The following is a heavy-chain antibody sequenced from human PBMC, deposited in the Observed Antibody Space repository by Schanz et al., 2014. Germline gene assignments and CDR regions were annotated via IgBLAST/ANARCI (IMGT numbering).Heavy chain of an antibody. CDR1: GFTFDDYA. J-gene: IGHJ4*02. D-gene: IGHD5-18*01. Sequence: EVQLVESGGGLVEPVGSLGLSCAASGFTFDDYAMHWVRQAPGKGLEWVSGISWNSGSIGYADSVKGRFTISRDNSKNTLYLQMNSLRAEDTAVYYCARDGYRNGRPFDHWGQGTRVTVSA. V-gene: IGHV3-9*01. CDR3: ARDGYRNGRPFDH. CDR2: ISWNSGSI.